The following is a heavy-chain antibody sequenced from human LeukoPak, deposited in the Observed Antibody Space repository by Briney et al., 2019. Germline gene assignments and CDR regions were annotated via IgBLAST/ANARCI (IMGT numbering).Heavy chain of an antibody. D-gene: IGHD3-10*01. J-gene: IGHJ6*04. CDR1: GFTFRNFG. CDR2: VSGVSIGGST. Sequence: GGSLRLSCVVSGFTFRNFGMSWVRQAPGKGLEWVSAVSGVSIGGSTFYADSVKGRFTISRDNSKNMLYLQMNSLGVEDTAIYYCAKGTTDYGSGYGMDVWGKGTTVTVSS. CDR3: AKGTTDYGSGYGMDV. V-gene: IGHV3-23*01.